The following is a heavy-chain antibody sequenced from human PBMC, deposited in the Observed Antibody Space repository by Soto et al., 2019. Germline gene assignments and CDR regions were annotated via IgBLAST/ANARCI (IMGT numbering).Heavy chain of an antibody. CDR3: AGDYDILTGYYIGAYGMDV. CDR1: GFTFSSYG. V-gene: IGHV3-33*01. CDR2: IWYDGSNK. D-gene: IGHD3-9*01. Sequence: GGSLRLSCAASGFTFSSYGMHWVRQAPGKGLEWVAVIWYDGSNKYYADSVKGRFTISRDNSKNTLYLQMNSLRAEDTAVYYCAGDYDILTGYYIGAYGMDVWGQGTTVTVSS. J-gene: IGHJ6*02.